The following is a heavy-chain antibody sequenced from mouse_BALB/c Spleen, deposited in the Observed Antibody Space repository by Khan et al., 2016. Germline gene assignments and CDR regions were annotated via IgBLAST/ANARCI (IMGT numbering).Heavy chain of an antibody. CDR1: GYTFTSYW. Sequence: QVQLQQPGAELVKPGASVKLSCKASGYTFTSYWMHWVKQRPGQGLEWIGEINPSNGRTNYNEKFKSKATLTVDKSSSTAYMQLSSLTSEDPAVYCRAVNFYFDYWGQVTTLTVSS. J-gene: IGHJ2*01. CDR3: AVNFYFDY. D-gene: IGHD1-3*01. V-gene: IGHV1S81*02. CDR2: INPSNGRT.